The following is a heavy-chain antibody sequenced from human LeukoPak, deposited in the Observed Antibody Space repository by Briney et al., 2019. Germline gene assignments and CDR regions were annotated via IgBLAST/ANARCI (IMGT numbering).Heavy chain of an antibody. CDR2: ISNSGGRT. D-gene: IGHD3-3*01. CDR3: AKGTYYDFWSGYFEDTPFDY. J-gene: IGHJ4*02. V-gene: IGHV3-23*01. CDR1: GFTFSSYA. Sequence: GGSLRLSCAASGFTFSSYAMSWVRQAPGKGLEWVSSISNSGGRTFYADSVKGRFTISRDNSKNTLYLQMNSLRAEDTAVYYCAKGTYYDFWSGYFEDTPFDYWGQGTLVTVSS.